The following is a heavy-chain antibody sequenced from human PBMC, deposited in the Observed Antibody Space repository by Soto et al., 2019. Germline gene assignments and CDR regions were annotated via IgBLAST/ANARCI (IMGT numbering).Heavy chain of an antibody. D-gene: IGHD3-10*01. CDR2: ITPILGTP. J-gene: IGHJ4*02. Sequence: QVQLVQSGAEMKKPGSSVKVSCKTSGGAFSNFAVSWVRQAPGQGLEWVGGITPILGTPSYAQKFQGRVTITADVSTTSGYKDITSLTSEDTALYYCVRGGSGSRGDYWGQGTLVTVSS. CDR3: VRGGSGSRGDY. CDR1: GGAFSNFA. V-gene: IGHV1-69*01.